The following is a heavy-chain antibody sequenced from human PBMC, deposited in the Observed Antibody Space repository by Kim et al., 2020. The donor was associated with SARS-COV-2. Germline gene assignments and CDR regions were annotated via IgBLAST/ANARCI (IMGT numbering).Heavy chain of an antibody. J-gene: IGHJ2*01. D-gene: IGHD4-17*01. V-gene: IGHV5-51*01. Sequence: GESLKISCKGSGYSFTSYWIGWVRQMPGKGLEWMGIIYPGDSDTRYSPSFQGQVTISADKSISTAYLQWSSLKASDTAMYYCARPLVTTVTTQDWYFDLWGRGTLVTVSS. CDR1: GYSFTSYW. CDR3: ARPLVTTVTTQDWYFDL. CDR2: IYPGDSDT.